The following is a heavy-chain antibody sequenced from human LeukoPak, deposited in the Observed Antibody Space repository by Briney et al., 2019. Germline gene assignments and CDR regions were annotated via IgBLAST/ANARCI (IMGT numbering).Heavy chain of an antibody. J-gene: IGHJ4*02. CDR1: GGSISTYY. Sequence: SETLSLTCTISGGSISTYYWSWIRQPPGKGLEWIGYIYYSGSTNYNPSLKSRVTISVDTSKNQFSLKLISVTAADTAVYYCAREGGSYSDFAYWGQGTLVTVSS. V-gene: IGHV4-59*01. CDR3: AREGGSYSDFAY. CDR2: IYYSGST. D-gene: IGHD1-26*01.